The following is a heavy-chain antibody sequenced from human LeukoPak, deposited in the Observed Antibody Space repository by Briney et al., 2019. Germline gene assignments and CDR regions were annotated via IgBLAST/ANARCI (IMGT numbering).Heavy chain of an antibody. V-gene: IGHV3-23*01. Sequence: GGSLRLSCAASGFTFSSYSMNWVRQAPGKGLEWVSAISGSGGSTYYADSVKGRFTISRDNSKNTLYLQMNSLRAEDTAVYYCAKQGFCSGGICYGIYFDHWGQGTLVTDSS. D-gene: IGHD2-15*01. CDR1: GFTFSSYS. CDR2: ISGSGGST. J-gene: IGHJ4*02. CDR3: AKQGFCSGGICYGIYFDH.